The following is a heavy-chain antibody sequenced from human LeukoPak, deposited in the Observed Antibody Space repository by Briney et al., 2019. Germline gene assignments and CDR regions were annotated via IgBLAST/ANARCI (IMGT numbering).Heavy chain of an antibody. CDR1: GGSIRSYY. CDR3: ARTSIAAAGTIDD. Sequence: SETLSLTCTVSGGSIRSYYWSWIRQPPGKGLEWIGYIYYSGNTNYNPSLKSRVTISVDTSKNQFSLRLSSVTAADTAVYYCARTSIAAAGTIDDWGQGTLVTVSP. J-gene: IGHJ4*02. CDR2: IYYSGNT. V-gene: IGHV4-59*08. D-gene: IGHD6-13*01.